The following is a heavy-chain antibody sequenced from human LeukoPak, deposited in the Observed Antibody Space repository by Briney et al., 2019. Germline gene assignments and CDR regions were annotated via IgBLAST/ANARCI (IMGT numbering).Heavy chain of an antibody. V-gene: IGHV1-2*02. Sequence: GASVKVSCKASGGTFTGYYMHWVRQAPGQGLEWMGWINPNSGGTNYAQKFQGRVTMTRDTSISTAYMELSRLRSDDTAVYYCARGVGGQQLPQYYYYYYMDVWGKGTTVTVSS. CDR3: ARGVGGQQLPQYYYYYYMDV. CDR2: INPNSGGT. J-gene: IGHJ6*03. D-gene: IGHD6-13*01. CDR1: GGTFTGYY.